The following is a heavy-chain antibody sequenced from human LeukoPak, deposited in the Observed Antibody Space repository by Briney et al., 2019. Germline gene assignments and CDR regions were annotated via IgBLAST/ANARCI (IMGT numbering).Heavy chain of an antibody. CDR2: FYYSGST. CDR3: ARVVMGDTAMVPDAFDI. Sequence: SETLSLTCTVTGGSFTSYYWSWIRQPPGKGLEWIGHFYYSGSTSYNPSLKSRVTISVDTSKNQFSLKLSSVTAAGTAVYYCARVVMGDTAMVPDAFDIWGQGTMVTVSS. J-gene: IGHJ3*02. D-gene: IGHD5-18*01. V-gene: IGHV4-59*01. CDR1: GGSFTSYY.